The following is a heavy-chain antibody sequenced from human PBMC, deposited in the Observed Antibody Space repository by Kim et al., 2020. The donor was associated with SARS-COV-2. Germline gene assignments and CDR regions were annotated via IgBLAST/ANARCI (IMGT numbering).Heavy chain of an antibody. D-gene: IGHD2-2*01. V-gene: IGHV3-11*01. CDR1: GFTFSDYY. Sequence: GGSLRLSCAASGFTFSDYYMSWIRQAPGKGLEWVSYISSSGSTIYYADSVKGRFTISRDNAKNSLYLQMNSLRAEDTAVYYCARGDIVVVPAAMWRYNWFDPWGQGTLVTVSS. CDR3: ARGDIVVVPAAMWRYNWFDP. J-gene: IGHJ5*02. CDR2: ISSSGSTI.